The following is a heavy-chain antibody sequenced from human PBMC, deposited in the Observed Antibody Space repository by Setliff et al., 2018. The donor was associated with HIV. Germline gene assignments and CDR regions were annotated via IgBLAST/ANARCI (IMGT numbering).Heavy chain of an antibody. CDR1: GFSFSKYA. J-gene: IGHJ5*02. V-gene: IGHV3-64D*06. Sequence: GGSLRLSCSASGFSFSKYAMHWVRQAPGKGLEYVSDISSNGFSTYYTESVKARFTVSRDNSKNTLYLQMNSLRPGDTAVYYCVKSVGDFWNRGFDAWGQGTQVTVSS. CDR3: VKSVGDFWNRGFDA. D-gene: IGHD3-3*01. CDR2: ISSNGFST.